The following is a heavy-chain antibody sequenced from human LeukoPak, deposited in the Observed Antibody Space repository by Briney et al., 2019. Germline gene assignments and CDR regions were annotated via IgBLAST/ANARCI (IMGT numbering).Heavy chain of an antibody. V-gene: IGHV4-61*02. CDR1: GGSISSGSYY. J-gene: IGHJ4*02. Sequence: SETLSLTCTVSGGSISSGSYYWSWIRQPAGKGLEWIGRIYTSGSTNYNPSLKSRVTISVDTSKNQFSLKLSSVTAADTAVYYCARDHFSYDYVWGSYEDWGQGTLVTVSS. CDR2: IYTSGST. D-gene: IGHD3-16*01. CDR3: ARDHFSYDYVWGSYED.